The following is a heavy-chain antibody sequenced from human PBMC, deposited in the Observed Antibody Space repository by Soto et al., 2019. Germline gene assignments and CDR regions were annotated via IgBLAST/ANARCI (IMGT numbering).Heavy chain of an antibody. Sequence: GGSLRLSCAASGFTVSSNYMSWVRQAPGKGLEWVSVIYSGGSTYYADSVKGRFTISRHNSKNMLYLQMNSLRAEDTAVYYCARGIAAAASFPYYFDYWGQGTLVTVSS. CDR3: ARGIAAAASFPYYFDY. D-gene: IGHD6-13*01. J-gene: IGHJ4*02. V-gene: IGHV3-53*04. CDR2: IYSGGST. CDR1: GFTVSSNY.